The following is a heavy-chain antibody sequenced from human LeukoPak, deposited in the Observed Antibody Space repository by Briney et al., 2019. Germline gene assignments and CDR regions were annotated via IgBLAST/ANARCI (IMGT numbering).Heavy chain of an antibody. J-gene: IGHJ4*02. CDR1: GFXFSSYG. Sequence: GGSLRLSCAASGFXFSSYGIHWVRQAPGKGLEWVAVISYDESNKYYADSVKGRFTISRDNSKNTLYLQMNSLRAEDTAVYYCVKDDSSGYYGLIDYWGQGTLVTVSS. CDR2: ISYDESNK. V-gene: IGHV3-30*18. CDR3: VKDDSSGYYGLIDY. D-gene: IGHD3-22*01.